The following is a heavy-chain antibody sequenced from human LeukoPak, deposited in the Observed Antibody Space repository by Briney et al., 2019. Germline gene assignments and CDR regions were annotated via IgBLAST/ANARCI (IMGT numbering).Heavy chain of an antibody. CDR3: ARLSPFYLRFLEWLPSAGAFDI. J-gene: IGHJ3*02. CDR2: IYYSGST. V-gene: IGHV4-59*01. Sequence: SETLSLTCTVSGGSISSYYWTWIRQPPGKGLEWIGYIYYSGSTNYNPSLKSRVTISVDTSKNQFSLKLSSVTTADTAVYYCARLSPFYLRFLEWLPSAGAFDIWAKGQWSPSLQ. D-gene: IGHD3-3*01. CDR1: GGSISSYY.